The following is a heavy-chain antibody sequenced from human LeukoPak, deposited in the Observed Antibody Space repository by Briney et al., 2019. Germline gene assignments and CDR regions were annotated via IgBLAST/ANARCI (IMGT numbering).Heavy chain of an antibody. D-gene: IGHD2-2*02. CDR2: LKRDGSEK. Sequence: GGPLGLSGAASGFTFSTYWMSGVGRAPGKGWECVSNLKRDGSEKYYVDSVKGRFTIFRDDAKSSLYLQMNSLRAEDTAVYYCARVYTGNRWHFDYWGQGTLVTVSS. CDR1: GFTFSTYW. V-gene: IGHV3-7*03. J-gene: IGHJ4*02. CDR3: ARVYTGNRWHFDY.